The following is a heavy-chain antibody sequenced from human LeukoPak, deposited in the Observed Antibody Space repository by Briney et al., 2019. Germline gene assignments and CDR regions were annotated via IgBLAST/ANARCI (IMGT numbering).Heavy chain of an antibody. Sequence: GGSLRLSCAASGFTFSSYWMSWVRQAPGKGLEWVANIKQDGSEKYYVDSVKGRFTISRDNAKNSLYLQMNSLRAEDTAVYYCARDGLLWFGELSRFFDYWGQGTLVTVSS. D-gene: IGHD3-10*01. CDR2: IKQDGSEK. V-gene: IGHV3-7*01. CDR3: ARDGLLWFGELSRFFDY. CDR1: GFTFSSYW. J-gene: IGHJ4*02.